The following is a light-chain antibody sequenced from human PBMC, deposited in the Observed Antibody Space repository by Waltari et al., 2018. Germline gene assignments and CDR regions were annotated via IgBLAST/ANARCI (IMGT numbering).Light chain of an antibody. J-gene: IGKJ4*01. CDR3: QQFDNLPLT. Sequence: DIQMTQSPSSLSAFVGERVTITCQASQDITNCLNWYQQKQGKAPKLLICDAFNLQSGVPLRFSGRGSGTNFTFTISALQPEDTATYFCQQFDNLPLTFGGGTKVEI. CDR1: QDITNC. CDR2: DAF. V-gene: IGKV1-33*01.